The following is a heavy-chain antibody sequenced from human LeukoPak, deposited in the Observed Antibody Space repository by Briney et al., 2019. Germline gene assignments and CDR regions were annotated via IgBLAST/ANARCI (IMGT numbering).Heavy chain of an antibody. J-gene: IGHJ4*02. V-gene: IGHV4-39*07. D-gene: IGHD3-3*02. CDR1: GGSISSSYYY. CDR2: IFYTGNT. CDR3: AGGPDISSEDY. Sequence: SEALSLTCSLSGGSISSSYYYWDWIRQPPGTGLGWIGRIFYTGNTYYSPSLKRRVTMSIDASKKQIYLKVNSVTDADTAVYYCAGGPDISSEDYWGQGTLVTVSS.